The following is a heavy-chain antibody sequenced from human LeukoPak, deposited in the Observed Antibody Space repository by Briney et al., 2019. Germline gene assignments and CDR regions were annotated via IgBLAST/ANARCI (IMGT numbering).Heavy chain of an antibody. D-gene: IGHD6-19*01. J-gene: IGHJ6*03. V-gene: IGHV4-61*02. CDR1: GGSISSGSYY. CDR2: IYTSGST. CDR3: ARDRGYSSGWDYYYYMDV. Sequence: PSETLSLTCTVSGGSISSGSYYWSWIRQPAGKGLEWIGRIYTSGSTNYNPSLKSRVTISVDTSKNQFSLKLSSVTAADTAVYYCARDRGYSSGWDYYYYMDVWGKGTTVTISS.